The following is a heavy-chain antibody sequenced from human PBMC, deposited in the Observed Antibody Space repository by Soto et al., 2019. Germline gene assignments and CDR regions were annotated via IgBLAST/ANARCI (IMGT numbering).Heavy chain of an antibody. CDR3: ARDWRDGYNYCFDY. D-gene: IGHD5-12*01. CDR1: GFTFSSHW. V-gene: IGHV3-7*05. J-gene: IGHJ4*02. CDR2: IKQDGSEK. Sequence: GGSLRLSCAASGFTFSSHWISWVRQAPGKGLEWVANIKQDGSEKNYVDSVKGRFTISRDNAKNSLYLQMDSLRVEDTAVYYCARDWRDGYNYCFDYWGQGTLVTVSS.